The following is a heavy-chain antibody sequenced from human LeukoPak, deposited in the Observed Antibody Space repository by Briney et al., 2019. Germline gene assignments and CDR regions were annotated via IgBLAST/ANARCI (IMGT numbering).Heavy chain of an antibody. J-gene: IGHJ4*02. Sequence: GGSLRLSCTASGFTFGDHAMSWLRQAPGKGLERVGFIRGTAFGGTTDYAASVKGRFIISRDDSQTIAYLQMDSLKIEDTAVYYCARGSDTVFGVARDGFDYWGRGTLVTVSS. CDR1: GFTFGDHA. V-gene: IGHV3-49*03. D-gene: IGHD3-3*01. CDR3: ARGSDTVFGVARDGFDY. CDR2: IRGTAFGGTT.